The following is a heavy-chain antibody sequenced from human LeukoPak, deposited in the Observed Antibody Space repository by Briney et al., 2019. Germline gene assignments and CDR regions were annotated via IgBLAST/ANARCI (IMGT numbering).Heavy chain of an antibody. CDR2: ITRTGST. J-gene: IGHJ2*01. CDR1: GGSFNDYY. V-gene: IGHV4-34*01. D-gene: IGHD1-26*01. Sequence: SETLSLTCAVYGGSFNDYYGCWIRQPPGKGLEWIGEITRTGSTNYNPSLKSRVTISVDTSKNQFSLKPTSVTAADTAVYYCARRRIGKGDTRHWNFDLWGRGTLVTVSS. CDR3: ARRRIGKGDTRHWNFDL.